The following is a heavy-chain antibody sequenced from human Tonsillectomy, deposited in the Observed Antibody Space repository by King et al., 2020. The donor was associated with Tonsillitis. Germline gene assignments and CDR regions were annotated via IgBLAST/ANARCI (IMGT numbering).Heavy chain of an antibody. V-gene: IGHV3-23*04. J-gene: IGHJ4*02. CDR2: ISGSGGDT. Sequence: QLVQSGGGLVQPGGSLRLSCAASGFTFYSHSMSWVRQAPGKGLEWVSAISGSGGDTFYADSVKGRFSIYRDNSRNTLYLQMNSLRAEDTAVYYFANYPDTAVVSDYWGQGTLVTVSS. CDR3: ANYPDTAVVSDY. D-gene: IGHD5-18*01. CDR1: GFTFYSHS.